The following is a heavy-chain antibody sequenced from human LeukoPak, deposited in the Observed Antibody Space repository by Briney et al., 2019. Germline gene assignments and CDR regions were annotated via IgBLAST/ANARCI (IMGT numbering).Heavy chain of an antibody. CDR3: AKDIGGFGEFLDY. V-gene: IGHV3-23*01. Sequence: GGTLRLSCAASGFTFSAYGMNWVRQAPGKGLEWASLIRGSGSSTYYADSVKGRFTISRDNSKNTLYLQMNSLRAEDTAVYYCAKDIGGFGEFLDYWGQGTLVTVSS. CDR1: GFTFSAYG. J-gene: IGHJ4*02. CDR2: IRGSGSST. D-gene: IGHD3-10*01.